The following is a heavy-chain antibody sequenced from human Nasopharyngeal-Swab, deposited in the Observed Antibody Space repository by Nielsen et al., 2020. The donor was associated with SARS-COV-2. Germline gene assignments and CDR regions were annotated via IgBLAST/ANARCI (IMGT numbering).Heavy chain of an antibody. Sequence: SVKVSCKAPGCTFSIYAITWVRQAPGQGLEWMGGIIPMLRITTYAQKFQGRVTITADKSTSTVYMELSSLRSEDTAVYYCAREMDLGRAFDYWGQGTLVTVSS. V-gene: IGHV1-69*10. D-gene: IGHD3/OR15-3a*01. J-gene: IGHJ4*02. CDR3: AREMDLGRAFDY. CDR1: GCTFSIYA. CDR2: IIPMLRIT.